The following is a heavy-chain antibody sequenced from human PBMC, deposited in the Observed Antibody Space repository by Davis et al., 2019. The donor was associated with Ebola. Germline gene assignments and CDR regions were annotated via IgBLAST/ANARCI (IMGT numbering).Heavy chain of an antibody. CDR2: ISGSGGST. J-gene: IGHJ4*02. V-gene: IGHV3-23*01. CDR1: GFTFSSYA. D-gene: IGHD2-8*02. Sequence: GGSLRLSCAASGFTFSSYAMSWVRQAPGKGLEWVSAISGSGGSTYYADSVKGRFTISRDNAKNSLYLQMNSLRAEDTAVYYCARDWRGLLGYWGQGTLVTVSS. CDR3: ARDWRGLLGY.